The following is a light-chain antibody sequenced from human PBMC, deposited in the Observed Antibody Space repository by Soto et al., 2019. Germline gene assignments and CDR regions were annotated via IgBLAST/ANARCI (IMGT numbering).Light chain of an antibody. V-gene: IGKV3-11*01. Sequence: EIVLTQSPAALSLSPGERATLSCRASQSVSSYLAWYQQKPGQAPRLLMYDASNRAPGIPTRFSGSGSGTDFTLTISSLEPEDLAVYYCQQRTNWPRITFGQGTRLEIK. CDR1: QSVSSY. J-gene: IGKJ5*01. CDR2: DAS. CDR3: QQRTNWPRIT.